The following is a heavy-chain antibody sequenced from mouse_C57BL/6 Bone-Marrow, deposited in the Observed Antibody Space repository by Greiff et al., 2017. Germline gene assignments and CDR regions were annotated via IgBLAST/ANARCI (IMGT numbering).Heavy chain of an antibody. J-gene: IGHJ3*01. V-gene: IGHV1-15*01. D-gene: IGHD2-12*01. CDR2: IDPETGGT. CDR1: GYTFTDYE. CDR3: TRSDSVAWFAY. Sequence: VQLQQSGAELVRPRASVTLSCKASGYTFTDYEMHWVKQTPVHGLEWIGAIDPETGGTAYNQKFKGKAILTADKSSSTAYMELRSLTSEDSAVYYCTRSDSVAWFAYWGQGTLVTVSA.